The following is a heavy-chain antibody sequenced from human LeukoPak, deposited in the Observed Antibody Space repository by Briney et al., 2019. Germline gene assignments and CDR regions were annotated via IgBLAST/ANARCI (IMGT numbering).Heavy chain of an antibody. V-gene: IGHV3-7*04. Sequence: PGGSLRLSCVVSGFTFSSYEMTWVRQAPGKGLEWVANIKQDASEKNYVDSVRGRFTISRDNAKNSLYLQMSSLRPDDTAVYHCARWAYTGGYYYIDYWGQGTLVTVSS. CDR1: GFTFSSYE. CDR3: ARWAYTGGYYYIDY. J-gene: IGHJ4*02. D-gene: IGHD2-21*02. CDR2: IKQDASEK.